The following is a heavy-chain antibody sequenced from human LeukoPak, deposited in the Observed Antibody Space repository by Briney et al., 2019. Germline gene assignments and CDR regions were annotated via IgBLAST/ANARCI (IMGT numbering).Heavy chain of an antibody. CDR3: ARVSMSEVDAFDI. J-gene: IGHJ3*02. CDR2: ISFDGKYT. V-gene: IGHV3-30*03. Sequence: GGSLRLSCAASGFTFSDYYMSWIRQAPGKGLEWVAVISFDGKYTHYAKSVKGRFTISRDNAKNTLYLQMNSLRAEDTAVYYCARVSMSEVDAFDIWGQGTMVTVSS. CDR1: GFTFSDYY.